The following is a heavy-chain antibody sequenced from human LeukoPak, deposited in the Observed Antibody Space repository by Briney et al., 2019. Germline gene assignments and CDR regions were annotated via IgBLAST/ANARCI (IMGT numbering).Heavy chain of an antibody. Sequence: GASVKVSCKASGYTFSSYYMHWLRQAPGQGLEWMGIINPSGDDTNYAQKFQGRVTMTRDTSTSTLYMELNSLTSEDTALYFCARAGGQQLALWAFDIWGQGTMVTVSS. D-gene: IGHD6-13*01. CDR2: INPSGDDT. J-gene: IGHJ3*02. V-gene: IGHV1-46*01. CDR3: ARAGGQQLALWAFDI. CDR1: GYTFSSYY.